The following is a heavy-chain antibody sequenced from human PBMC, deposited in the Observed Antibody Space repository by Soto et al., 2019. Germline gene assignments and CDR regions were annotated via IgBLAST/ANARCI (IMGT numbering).Heavy chain of an antibody. J-gene: IGHJ1*01. CDR1: GGSVSSSRYY. CDR3: AGQRRGSSGDCEYFED. V-gene: IGHV4-39*01. Sequence: QLQESGPGQVKPSETLSLTCLVSGGSVSSSRYYWGWIRQSPGKGLEWIGTMFYSGSPYYNPSLKSRVTISVDTSKNQFSLNLNSVTAADTPVYYCAGQRRGSSGDCEYFEDWGQGTLVTVSS. CDR2: MFYSGSP. D-gene: IGHD3-22*01.